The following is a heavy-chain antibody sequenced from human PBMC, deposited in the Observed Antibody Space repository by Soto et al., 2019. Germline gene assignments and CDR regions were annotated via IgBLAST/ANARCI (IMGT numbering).Heavy chain of an antibody. CDR3: ARKMPTMIVVVIQNWFDP. CDR1: GGSISSYY. Sequence: SETLSLTCTVSGGSISSYYWSWIRQPPGKGLEWIGDINHSGSTNYNPSLKSRVTISVDTSKNQFSLKLSSVTAADTAVYYCARKMPTMIVVVIQNWFDPWGQGTLVTVSS. V-gene: IGHV4-59*12. CDR2: INHSGST. D-gene: IGHD3-22*01. J-gene: IGHJ5*02.